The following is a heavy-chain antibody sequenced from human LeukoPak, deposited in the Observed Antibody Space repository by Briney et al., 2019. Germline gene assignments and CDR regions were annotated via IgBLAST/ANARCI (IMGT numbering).Heavy chain of an antibody. CDR2: INHSGST. D-gene: IGHD6-19*01. Sequence: KPSETLSLTCAVYGGSFSGYYWSWIRQPPGKGLEWIGEINHSGSTNYNPSPKSRVTISVDTSKNQFSLKLSSVTAADTAVYYCAGHGQWLVRGWFDPWGQGTLVTVSS. V-gene: IGHV4-34*01. CDR3: AGHGQWLVRGWFDP. CDR1: GGSFSGYY. J-gene: IGHJ5*02.